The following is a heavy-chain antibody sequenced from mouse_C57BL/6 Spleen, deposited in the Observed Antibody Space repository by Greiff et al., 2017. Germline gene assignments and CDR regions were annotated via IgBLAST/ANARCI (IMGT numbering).Heavy chain of an antibody. CDR3: ARRGYFDY. CDR2: INPSSGYT. Sequence: VKLVESGAELAKPGASVKLSCKASGYTFTSYWMHWVKQRPGQGLEWIGYINPSSGYTKYNQQLKGKATLTEDKSSSTAYMQLSSLTYEDTAVYYCARRGYFDYWGQGTTLTVSS. CDR1: GYTFTSYW. V-gene: IGHV1-7*01. J-gene: IGHJ2*01.